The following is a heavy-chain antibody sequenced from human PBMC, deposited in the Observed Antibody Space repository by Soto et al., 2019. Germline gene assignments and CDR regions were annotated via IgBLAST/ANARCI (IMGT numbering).Heavy chain of an antibody. J-gene: IGHJ6*02. V-gene: IGHV3-30*18. CDR3: AKDWDIVVVVAATNYGMDV. CDR1: GFTFSSYG. D-gene: IGHD2-15*01. Sequence: VQLVESGGGVVQPGRSLRLSCAASGFTFSSYGMHWVRQAPGKGLEWVAVISYDGSNKYYADSVKGRFTISRDNSKNTLYLQMNSLRAEDTAVYYCAKDWDIVVVVAATNYGMDVWGQGTTVTVSS. CDR2: ISYDGSNK.